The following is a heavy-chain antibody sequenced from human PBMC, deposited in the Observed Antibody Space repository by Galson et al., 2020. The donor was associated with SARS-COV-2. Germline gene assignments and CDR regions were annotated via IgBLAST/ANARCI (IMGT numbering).Heavy chain of an antibody. Sequence: GGSLRLSCTVSGFTFSAYGMHWVRQPPGKGLEWVAVISYDGSEKFFADSVKGRFTVTRDNSTNLVYLEMNSLKTEDTAFYYCARDWGQYSSGWYGGADYGGQGTLVIVSS. J-gene: IGHJ4*02. D-gene: IGHD6-19*01. V-gene: IGHV3-30*03. CDR1: GFTFSAYG. CDR3: ARDWGQYSSGWYGGADY. CDR2: ISYDGSEK.